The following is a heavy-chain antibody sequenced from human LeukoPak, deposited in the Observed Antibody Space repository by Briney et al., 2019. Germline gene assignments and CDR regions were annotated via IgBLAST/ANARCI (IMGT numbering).Heavy chain of an antibody. J-gene: IGHJ4*02. V-gene: IGHV3-30*18. CDR3: AKAYRHHYDSSGPYFDY. CDR2: ISYDGSNK. D-gene: IGHD3-22*01. Sequence: GRSLRLSCAASGFTFSSYGMLWVRQAPGKGLEWVAVISYDGSNKYYADSVKGRFTISRDNSKNTLYLQMNRLRAEDTAVYYCAKAYRHHYDSSGPYFDYWGQGTLVTVSS. CDR1: GFTFSSYG.